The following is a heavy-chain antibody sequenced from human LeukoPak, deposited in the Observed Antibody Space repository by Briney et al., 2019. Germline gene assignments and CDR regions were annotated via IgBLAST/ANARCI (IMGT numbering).Heavy chain of an antibody. CDR1: GDSVSRYY. D-gene: IGHD1-1*01. Sequence: KPSETLSLTCTVSGDSVSRYYWSWIRQPPGKGLEWIGYISTSGSTNYNPSLKSRVTISVDTSKNQFSLRLSSVTAADTAVYYCARALTTRLQLEHSYYFDYWGQGTLVTVSS. J-gene: IGHJ4*02. CDR2: ISTSGST. CDR3: ARALTTRLQLEHSYYFDY. V-gene: IGHV4-4*09.